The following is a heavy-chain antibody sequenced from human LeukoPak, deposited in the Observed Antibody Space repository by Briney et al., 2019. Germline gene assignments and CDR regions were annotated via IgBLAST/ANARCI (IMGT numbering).Heavy chain of an antibody. CDR2: IYTSGST. Sequence: SETLSLTCTVSGGSISSYYWSCIRQPAGQGLEWVWRIYTSGSTNYNTSLKSRVTLSVYTSKNQFSLKLSSVTAAETAVYYCASDSGSYYNWFDPWGQGTLVTVSS. D-gene: IGHD1-26*01. CDR3: ASDSGSYYNWFDP. CDR1: GGSISSYY. V-gene: IGHV4-4*07. J-gene: IGHJ5*02.